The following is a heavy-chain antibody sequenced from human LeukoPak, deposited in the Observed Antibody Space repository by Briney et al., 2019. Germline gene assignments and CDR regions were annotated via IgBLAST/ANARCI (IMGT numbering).Heavy chain of an antibody. V-gene: IGHV3-11*01. CDR1: GFTFSYYY. Sequence: PGGSLRLSCAASGFTFSYYYMSWLRQAPGKGLEWVSYISSSGSTIYYADSVKGRFTISRDNAKNSLYLQMNSLRAEDTAVYYCARGGVRQLVLYFDYCGQGTLGTVSS. CDR2: ISSSGSTI. CDR3: ARGGVRQLVLYFDY. D-gene: IGHD6-6*01. J-gene: IGHJ4*02.